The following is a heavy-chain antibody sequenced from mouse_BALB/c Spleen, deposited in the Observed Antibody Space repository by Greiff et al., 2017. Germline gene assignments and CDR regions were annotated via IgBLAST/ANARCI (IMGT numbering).Heavy chain of an antibody. J-gene: IGHJ2*01. V-gene: IGHV1-53*01. D-gene: IGHD2-4*01. CDR1: GYTFTSYY. CDR2: INPSNGGT. Sequence: LVESGAELVKPGASVKLSCKASGYTFTSYYMYWVKQRPGQGLEWIGEINPSNGGTKYNEKFKGKATLTSDKSSSTAYMGLSSLTSEDSAVYYCARREAIYYDYFDYWGQGTTLTVSA. CDR3: ARREAIYYDYFDY.